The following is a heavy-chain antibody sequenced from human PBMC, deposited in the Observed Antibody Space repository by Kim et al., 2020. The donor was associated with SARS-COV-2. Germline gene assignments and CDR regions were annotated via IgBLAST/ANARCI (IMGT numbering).Heavy chain of an antibody. J-gene: IGHJ4*02. D-gene: IGHD4-4*01. CDR3: ARGPNYSPFDY. V-gene: IGHV3-48*03. CDR2: I. Sequence: IDYADAVRARFTMSRDNDKSTLYLQMNSLGAEDTAVYYCARGPNYSPFDYWGQGTLVTVSS.